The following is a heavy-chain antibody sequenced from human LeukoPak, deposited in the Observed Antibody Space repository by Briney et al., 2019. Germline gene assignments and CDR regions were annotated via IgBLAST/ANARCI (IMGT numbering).Heavy chain of an antibody. J-gene: IGHJ4*02. V-gene: IGHV3-23*01. D-gene: IGHD1-26*01. CDR2: ISGSGGST. CDR1: GFTFSSYA. CDR3: AKIRQVGATTGYRYYFDY. Sequence: PGGSLRLSCAASGFTFSSYAMSWVRQAPGKGLGWVSAISGSGGSTYYADSVKGRFTISRDNSKNTLYLQMNSLRAEDTAVYYCAKIRQVGATTGYRYYFDYWGQGTLVTVSS.